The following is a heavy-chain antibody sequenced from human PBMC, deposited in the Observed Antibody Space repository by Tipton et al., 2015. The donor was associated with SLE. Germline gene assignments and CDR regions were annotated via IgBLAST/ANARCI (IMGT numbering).Heavy chain of an antibody. CDR2: SNPSGST. Sequence: TLSLTCAVYGGSFSGYYWSWIRQPPGKGLEWIGESNPSGSTNYNPSLKSRVTISVDTSKNQLSLKLTSVTAADTSVYYCAKFGAFYDSSGHNYFDPWGQGTLVTVSS. V-gene: IGHV4-34*01. J-gene: IGHJ5*02. CDR3: AKFGAFYDSSGHNYFDP. CDR1: GGSFSGYY. D-gene: IGHD3-22*01.